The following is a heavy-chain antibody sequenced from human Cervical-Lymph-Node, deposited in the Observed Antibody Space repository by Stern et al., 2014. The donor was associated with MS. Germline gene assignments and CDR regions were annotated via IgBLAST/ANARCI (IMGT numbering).Heavy chain of an antibody. Sequence: QVQLVQSGSELKKPGASVKVSCKASGYTFTSYAMNWVRQAPGQGLEWMGWINTNTGNPTYAQGFTGRFVFSLDTSVSTAYLQISSLKAEDTAVYYCARDLAAAGILDYFKSPNVDYWGQGTLVTVSS. CDR2: INTNTGNP. D-gene: IGHD6-13*01. CDR1: GYTFTSYA. CDR3: ARDLAAAGILDYFKSPNVDY. J-gene: IGHJ4*02. V-gene: IGHV7-4-1*02.